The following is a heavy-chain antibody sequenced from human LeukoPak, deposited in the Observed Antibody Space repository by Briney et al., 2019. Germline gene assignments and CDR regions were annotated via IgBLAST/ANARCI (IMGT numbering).Heavy chain of an antibody. Sequence: GGSLRLSCATSGFTLSIYGMHWVRQAPGKGLEWVAFIRYDGTSQYYTDSVKGRFTISRDNSMNTMYLQMNSLRVEDTAIYYCAKVGFGWYQIDYWGQGTLVTVSS. CDR3: AKVGFGWYQIDY. J-gene: IGHJ4*02. CDR1: GFTLSIYG. V-gene: IGHV3-30*02. CDR2: IRYDGTSQ. D-gene: IGHD6-19*01.